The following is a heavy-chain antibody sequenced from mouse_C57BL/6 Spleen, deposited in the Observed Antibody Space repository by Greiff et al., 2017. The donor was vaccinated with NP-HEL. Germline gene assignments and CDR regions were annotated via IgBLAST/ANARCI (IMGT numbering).Heavy chain of an antibody. CDR2: ILPGSGST. V-gene: IGHV1-9*01. D-gene: IGHD2-3*01. J-gene: IGHJ4*01. CDR1: GYTFTGYW. Sequence: QVQLQQSGAELMKPGASVKLSCKATGYTFTGYWIEWVKQRPGHGLEWIGEILPGSGSTNYHEKFKGKATFTADTSSNPAYMQLSSLTTEDSAIDYCARWLLRGDYAMDYWGQGTSVTVSS. CDR3: ARWLLRGDYAMDY.